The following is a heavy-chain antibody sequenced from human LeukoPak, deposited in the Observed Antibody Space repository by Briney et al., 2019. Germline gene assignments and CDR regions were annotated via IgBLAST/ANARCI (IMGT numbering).Heavy chain of an antibody. D-gene: IGHD1-26*01. CDR1: GGSISSYY. V-gene: IGHV4-59*01. CDR3: AREGSYPSYGMDV. J-gene: IGHJ6*02. Sequence: ASETLSLTCTVSGGSISSYYWSWIRQPPGKGLEWIGYIYYSGSTNYNPSLKSRITISVDTSKDQFSLKLSSVTAADTAVYYCAREGSYPSYGMDVWGQGTTVTVSS. CDR2: IYYSGST.